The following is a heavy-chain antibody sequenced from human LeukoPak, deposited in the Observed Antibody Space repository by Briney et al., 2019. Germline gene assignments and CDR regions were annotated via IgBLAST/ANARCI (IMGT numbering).Heavy chain of an antibody. CDR1: GFTFSSYE. D-gene: IGHD3-16*01. J-gene: IGHJ4*02. CDR2: ISSSGSTI. CDR3: AKRVGGVNNFDY. Sequence: PGGSLRLSCAASGFTFSSYEMNWVRQAPGKGLEWVSYISSSGSTIYYADSVKGRFTISRDNAKNSLYLQMNSLRAEDTAVYYCAKRVGGVNNFDYWGQGTLVTVSS. V-gene: IGHV3-48*03.